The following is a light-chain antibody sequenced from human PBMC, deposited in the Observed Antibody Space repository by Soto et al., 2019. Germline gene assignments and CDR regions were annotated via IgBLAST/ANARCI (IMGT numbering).Light chain of an antibody. V-gene: IGKV1-16*02. Sequence: DIQMTQSPSSMSASVGDRVTITCRASQCINNYLAWVQQNPVRAPNSLIYAASSLQSGIPSKFTGSGSATFFPLTSSSLQPEDFATYYCQQYSTYPLTFGQGTRLEIK. CDR2: AAS. J-gene: IGKJ5*01. CDR3: QQYSTYPLT. CDR1: QCINNY.